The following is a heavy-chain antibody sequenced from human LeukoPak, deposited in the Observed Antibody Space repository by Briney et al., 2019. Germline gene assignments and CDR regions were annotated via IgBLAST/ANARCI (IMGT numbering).Heavy chain of an antibody. CDR2: IHPGDSNT. D-gene: IGHD6-19*01. CDR3: ARRRGDTVAGPDY. J-gene: IGHJ4*02. Sequence: GESLKISCKGSGYSFTSYWIGWVHQMPGQGLEYMGIIHPGDSNTKYSPSFEGQVIISVDKSISTAYLQWSSLKASDSAIYYCARRRGDTVAGPDYWGQGTLVTVSS. CDR1: GYSFTSYW. V-gene: IGHV5-51*07.